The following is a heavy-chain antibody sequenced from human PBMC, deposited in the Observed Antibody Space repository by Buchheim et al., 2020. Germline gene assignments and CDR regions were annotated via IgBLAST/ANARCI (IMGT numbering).Heavy chain of an antibody. V-gene: IGHV2-5*01. CDR3: AHMDDSAVFDF. CDR2: IYWFDGK. Sequence: QIALKESGPALVRPTQTLTLTCTLSGISVTATGVGVGWIRQSPGKALEWLALIYWFDGKYYSPSLKNRLTITKESSKNQVVLTVTNVDPADTATYFCAHMDDSAVFDFWGQG. J-gene: IGHJ4*02. CDR1: GISVTATGVG. D-gene: IGHD3-16*01.